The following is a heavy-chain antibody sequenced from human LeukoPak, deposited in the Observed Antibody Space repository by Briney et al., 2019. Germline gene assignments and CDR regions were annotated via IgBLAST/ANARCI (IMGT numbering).Heavy chain of an antibody. Sequence: GGSLRLSCAASGFTFSSYSMNWVRQAPGKGLEWVANIKQDGSEKYYVDSVKGRFTISRDNAKNSLYLQMNSLRAEDTAVYYCATEYSSSWSDYWGQGTLVTVSS. CDR2: IKQDGSEK. J-gene: IGHJ4*02. CDR3: ATEYSSSWSDY. V-gene: IGHV3-7*04. CDR1: GFTFSSYS. D-gene: IGHD6-13*01.